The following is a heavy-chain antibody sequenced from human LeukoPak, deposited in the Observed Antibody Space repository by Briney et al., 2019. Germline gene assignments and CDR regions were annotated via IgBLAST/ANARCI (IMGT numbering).Heavy chain of an antibody. J-gene: IGHJ4*02. Sequence: SETLSLTCSVSGGSISSSSYYWSWIRQPPGKGLEWIGEINHSGSTNYNPSLKSRVTISVDTSKNQFSLKLSSVTAADTAVYYCAIIVGAINYWGQGTLVTVSS. CDR1: GGSISSSSYY. D-gene: IGHD1-26*01. V-gene: IGHV4-39*07. CDR2: INHSGST. CDR3: AIIVGAINY.